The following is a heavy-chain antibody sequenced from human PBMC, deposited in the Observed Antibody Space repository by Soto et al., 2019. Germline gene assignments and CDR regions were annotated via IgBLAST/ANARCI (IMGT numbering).Heavy chain of an antibody. V-gene: IGHV4-59*01. CDR1: GGSISSYY. CDR2: IYYSGST. CDR3: ARAPGARTFAP. D-gene: IGHD1-1*01. J-gene: IGHJ5*02. Sequence: QVQLQESGPGLVKPSETLSLTCTVSGGSISSYYWSWIRQPPGKGLEWIGYIYYSGSTNYNPSLKSRVTISVDTSKNQFSLKLSSVTAADTAVYYCARAPGARTFAPWGQGTLVTVSS.